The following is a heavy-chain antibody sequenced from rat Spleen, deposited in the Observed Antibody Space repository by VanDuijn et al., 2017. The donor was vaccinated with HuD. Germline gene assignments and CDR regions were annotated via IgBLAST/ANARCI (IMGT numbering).Heavy chain of an antibody. CDR2: ISYDGTAT. Sequence: EVQLVESGGGLVQPGRSMKLSCAASGLSFSNYDMAWVRQAPTKGLEWVASISYDGTATYYRDSVKGRFTLSRDNAKSTLYLQMGSLRSEDTATYYCAKDGPIYYYDGSSYPYWYFDFWGPGTMVTVSS. J-gene: IGHJ1*01. V-gene: IGHV5-25*01. CDR1: GLSFSNYD. CDR3: AKDGPIYYYDGSSYPYWYFDF. D-gene: IGHD1-12*02.